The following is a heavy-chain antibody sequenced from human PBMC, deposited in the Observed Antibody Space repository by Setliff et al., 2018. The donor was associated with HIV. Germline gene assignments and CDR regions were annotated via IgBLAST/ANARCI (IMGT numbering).Heavy chain of an antibody. CDR1: GESFSGFY. D-gene: IGHD3-3*01. CDR3: ARGFGAYYLFSGYMDV. V-gene: IGHV4-34*01. Sequence: PSETLSLTWGVFGESFSGFYWNWIRQPPGKGLEWIGEVTPSGSRNYNPSLKSRVTISADTSKKQFSRKLTSVTAADTAVYFCARGFGAYYLFSGYMDVWGKGTTVTVSS. J-gene: IGHJ6*03. CDR2: VTPSGSR.